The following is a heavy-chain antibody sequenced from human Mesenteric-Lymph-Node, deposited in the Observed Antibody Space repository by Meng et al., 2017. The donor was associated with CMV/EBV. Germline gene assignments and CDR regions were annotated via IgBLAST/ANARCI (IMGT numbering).Heavy chain of an antibody. CDR2: VYHSGST. J-gene: IGHJ2*01. CDR3: ARDRTAPSSGSYGLDL. Sequence: GGSISNTNWWSWVRQPPGKGLEWIGEVYHSGSTDYNPSLKGRVTISLDKSKNQFSLKLSSVTAADTAVYFCARDRTAPSSGSYGLDLWGRGTLVTVSS. V-gene: IGHV4-4*01. CDR1: GGSISNTNW. D-gene: IGHD1-26*01.